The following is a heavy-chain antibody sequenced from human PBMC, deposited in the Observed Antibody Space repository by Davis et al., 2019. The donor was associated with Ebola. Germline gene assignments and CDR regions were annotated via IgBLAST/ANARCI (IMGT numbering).Heavy chain of an antibody. CDR1: GYTLTELS. J-gene: IGHJ5*02. CDR3: ATVATGGVVTAIHWCDP. V-gene: IGHV1-24*01. D-gene: IGHD2-21*02. CDR2: FDPEDGET. Sequence: ASVKVSCKVSGYTLTELSMHWVRQAPGKGLEWMGGFDPEDGETIYAQKFQGRVTMTEDTSTDTAYMELSSLRSEDTAVYYCATVATGGVVTAIHWCDPWGQGTLVTVSS.